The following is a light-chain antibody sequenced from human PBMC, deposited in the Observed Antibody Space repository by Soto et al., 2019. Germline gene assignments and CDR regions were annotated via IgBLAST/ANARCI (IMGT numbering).Light chain of an antibody. CDR3: SSYPSSSLHV. CDR1: SSDVGGYNY. J-gene: IGLJ1*01. CDR2: DVT. Sequence: QSALTQPDSVAGAPGQSITISCTGTSSDVGGYNYVSWYQQRPGKAPKRMIYDVTNRPSGVSYRFSGSKSGNTAYLTISGLQAEDEADYYCSSYPSSSLHVFGPGTKVTVL. V-gene: IGLV2-14*03.